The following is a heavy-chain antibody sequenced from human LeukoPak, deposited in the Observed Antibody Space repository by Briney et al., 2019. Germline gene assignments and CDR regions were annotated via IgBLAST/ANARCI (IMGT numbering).Heavy chain of an antibody. CDR1: GFIFSGSA. V-gene: IGHV3-23*01. D-gene: IGHD3-16*02. J-gene: IGHJ4*01. CDR3: VKEYRLGY. Sequence: GGSLRLSCAASGFIFSGSAMAWVRQAPGKGLEWVSAISDSGIDTQYADPVKGRFTISRDNSKNTLFLQMNSLRAEDTAIYYCVKEYRLGYWGHGTLVTVSS. CDR2: ISDSGIDT.